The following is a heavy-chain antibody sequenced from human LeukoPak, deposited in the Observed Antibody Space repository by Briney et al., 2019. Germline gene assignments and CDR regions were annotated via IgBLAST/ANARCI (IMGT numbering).Heavy chain of an antibody. J-gene: IGHJ4*02. CDR2: IYYSGST. V-gene: IGHV4-30-4*01. CDR1: GGSISSSDYY. D-gene: IGHD6-13*01. CDR3: ARGIAAADTPFDY. Sequence: TSETLSLTCTVSGGSISSSDYYWSWIRQPPGKGLEWIGYIYYSGSTYYNPSLKSRVTISVDTSKNQFSLKLSSVTAADTAVYYCARGIAAADTPFDYWGQGTLVTVSS.